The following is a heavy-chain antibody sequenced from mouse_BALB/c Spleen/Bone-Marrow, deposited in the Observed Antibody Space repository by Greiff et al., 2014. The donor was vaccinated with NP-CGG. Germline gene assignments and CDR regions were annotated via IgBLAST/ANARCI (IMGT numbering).Heavy chain of an antibody. CDR1: GYTFTNYF. J-gene: IGHJ1*01. Sequence: QVQLQQPGAELVKPGASVKLSCRVSGYTFTNYFVYWVKQRPGQGLEWIGEINPSNDTPNFNGKFKSKATLTVDKSSSTAYMQLSSLTSEDSAVYYCTRSGYYGYGWYFDVWGAGTTVTVSS. D-gene: IGHD1-2*01. CDR2: INPSNDTP. CDR3: TRSGYYGYGWYFDV. V-gene: IGHV1S81*02.